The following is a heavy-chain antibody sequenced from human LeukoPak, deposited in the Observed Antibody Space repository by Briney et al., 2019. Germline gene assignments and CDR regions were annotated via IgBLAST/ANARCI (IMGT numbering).Heavy chain of an antibody. V-gene: IGHV3-23*01. CDR3: AKRIQSAMATGY. J-gene: IGHJ4*02. CDR2: ISGNDGST. CDR1: GFTFSSYV. D-gene: IGHD5-18*01. Sequence: GGSLRLSCAASGFTFSSYVMSWVRQAPGKGLEWVSLISGNDGSTYYADSVKGRFTISRDNSKNTLYLQMNSLRAEDTAVYYCAKRIQSAMATGYWGQGTLVTVSS.